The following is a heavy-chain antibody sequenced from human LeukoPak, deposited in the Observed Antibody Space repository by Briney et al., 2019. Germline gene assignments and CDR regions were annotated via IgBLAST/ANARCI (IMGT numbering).Heavy chain of an antibody. V-gene: IGHV3-30*02. J-gene: IGHJ4*02. CDR1: GFTFSTYG. D-gene: IGHD1-1*01. CDR2: IRYDAINK. Sequence: GGSLRLSCAASGFTFSTYGMHWARQAPGKGLEWVAFIRYDAINKYYADSVKGRFTISRDNSRNTLYLQMNSLRAEDTAVYYCAKYVHGWPPFDYWGQGTLVTVSS. CDR3: AKYVHGWPPFDY.